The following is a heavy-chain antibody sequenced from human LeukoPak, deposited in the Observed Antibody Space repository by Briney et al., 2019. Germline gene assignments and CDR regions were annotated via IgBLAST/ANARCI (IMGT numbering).Heavy chain of an antibody. V-gene: IGHV1-69*13. CDR1: GGTFSSYA. CDR3: ARGGHSGYDWVSNPTYVAFDI. CDR2: IIPIFGTA. Sequence: SVKVSCKASGGTFSSYAISWVRQAPGQELERMGGIIPIFGTANYAQKFQGRVTITADESTSTAYMELSSLRSEDTAVYYCARGGHSGYDWVSNPTYVAFDIWGQGTMVTVSS. D-gene: IGHD5-12*01. J-gene: IGHJ3*02.